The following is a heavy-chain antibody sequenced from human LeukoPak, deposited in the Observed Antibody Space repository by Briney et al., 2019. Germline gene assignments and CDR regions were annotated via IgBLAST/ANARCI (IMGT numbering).Heavy chain of an antibody. Sequence: GGSLRLSCEASGFTFSSYWMHWVRQVPGKGLVWVAHINNPGTGTTYADAVKGRFTISRDNAKNTLYLQMNSLRADDTAIYYRARGSGGFDYWGQGTLITVSS. CDR2: INNPGTGT. J-gene: IGHJ4*02. V-gene: IGHV3-74*01. D-gene: IGHD3-3*01. CDR3: ARGSGGFDY. CDR1: GFTFSSYW.